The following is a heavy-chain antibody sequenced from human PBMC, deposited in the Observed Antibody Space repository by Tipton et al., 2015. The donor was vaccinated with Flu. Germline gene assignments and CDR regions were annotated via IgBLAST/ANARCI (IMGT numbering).Heavy chain of an antibody. Sequence: LRLSCAASGFTFSNYVMTWVRQAPGKGLEWIGEINHSGSPNYNPSLKSRVTISVDTSKNQFSLKVTSLTAADTAVYYCARGSEDANAYLDFWGQGTLVTVSS. J-gene: IGHJ4*02. V-gene: IGHV4-34*01. CDR3: ARGSEDANAYLDF. D-gene: IGHD6-19*01. CDR1: GFTFSNYV. CDR2: INHSGSP.